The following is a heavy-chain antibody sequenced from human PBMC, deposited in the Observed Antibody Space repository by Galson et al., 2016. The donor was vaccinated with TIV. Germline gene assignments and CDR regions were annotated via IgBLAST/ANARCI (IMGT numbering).Heavy chain of an antibody. CDR3: ARLNRIKVFGILRPDYYGMDI. Sequence: SETLSLSCTVSGGSISNYYWSWIRQPPGKGLEWIGSIYYSGTTSYNPSLKSRFTISVNTSKNQFSLKLSSVTAADTAVYYCARLNRIKVFGILRPDYYGMDIWGQGTTVTVS. CDR2: IYYSGTT. D-gene: IGHD3-3*01. J-gene: IGHJ6*02. V-gene: IGHV4-59*08. CDR1: GGSISNYY.